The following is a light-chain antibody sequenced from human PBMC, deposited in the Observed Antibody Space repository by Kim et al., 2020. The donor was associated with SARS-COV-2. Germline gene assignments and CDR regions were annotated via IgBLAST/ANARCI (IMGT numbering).Light chain of an antibody. J-gene: IGKJ4*01. CDR2: CVS. Sequence: PGETATLSCRASQSVSSNLAWYQQKPGQAPRLLIYCVSTRPTGIPVRFSGSGSGTEFTLTISSLQSEDFAIYYCQQYDSWPLTFGGGTKVDIK. V-gene: IGKV3-15*01. CDR1: QSVSSN. CDR3: QQYDSWPLT.